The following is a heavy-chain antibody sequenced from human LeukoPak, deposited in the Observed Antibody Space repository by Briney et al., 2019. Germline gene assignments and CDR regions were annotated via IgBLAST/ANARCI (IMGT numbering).Heavy chain of an antibody. V-gene: IGHV1-8*03. Sequence: ASVKVSCKASGYTFTSYDINWVRQAPGQGLEWMGWMNPNSGNTGYAQKFQGRVTITRNTSISTAYMELSSLRSEDTAVYYCARASYYDSSGYPAYWGQGTLVTVSS. CDR1: GYTFTSYD. J-gene: IGHJ4*02. CDR2: MNPNSGNT. CDR3: ARASYYDSSGYPAY. D-gene: IGHD3-22*01.